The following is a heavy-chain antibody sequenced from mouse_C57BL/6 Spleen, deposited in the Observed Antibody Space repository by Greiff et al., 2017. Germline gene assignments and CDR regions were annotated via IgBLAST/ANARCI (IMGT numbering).Heavy chain of an antibody. Sequence: QVQLQQPGAELVKPGASVKLSCKASGYTFTSYWMQWVKQRPGQGLEWIGEIDPSDSYTNDNQKFKGKATLTVDTSSSTAYMQLSSLTSEDSAVYYCARGEAQATAYWGQGTLVTVSA. CDR1: GYTFTSYW. J-gene: IGHJ3*01. D-gene: IGHD3-2*02. V-gene: IGHV1-50*01. CDR3: ARGEAQATAY. CDR2: IDPSDSYT.